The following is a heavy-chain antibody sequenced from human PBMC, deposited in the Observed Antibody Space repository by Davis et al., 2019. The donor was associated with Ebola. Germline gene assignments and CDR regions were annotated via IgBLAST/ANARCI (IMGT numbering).Heavy chain of an antibody. D-gene: IGHD3-3*01. Sequence: GESLKISCKGSGYSFTTNWIAWVRQMPGKGLEWMGIIYPGDSDTRYSPSFQGQVTISADKSISTAYLQWSSLKASDTAMYYCARHPYYYDFWSGFGWFDPWGQGTLVTVSS. J-gene: IGHJ5*02. CDR2: IYPGDSDT. CDR1: GYSFTTNW. V-gene: IGHV5-51*01. CDR3: ARHPYYYDFWSGFGWFDP.